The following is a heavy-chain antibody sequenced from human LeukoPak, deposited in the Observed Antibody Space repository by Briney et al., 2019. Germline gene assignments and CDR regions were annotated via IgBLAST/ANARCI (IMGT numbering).Heavy chain of an antibody. CDR1: GFTFSSNY. V-gene: IGHV3-53*01. Sequence: PGGSLRLSCAASGFTFSSNYMSWVRQAPGKGLEWVSVIYSGGSTYYADSVKGRFTISRDNSKNTLYLQMNSLRAEDTAVYYCAKDRVAAAGSDYFDYWGQGTLVTVSS. D-gene: IGHD6-13*01. CDR2: IYSGGST. CDR3: AKDRVAAAGSDYFDY. J-gene: IGHJ4*02.